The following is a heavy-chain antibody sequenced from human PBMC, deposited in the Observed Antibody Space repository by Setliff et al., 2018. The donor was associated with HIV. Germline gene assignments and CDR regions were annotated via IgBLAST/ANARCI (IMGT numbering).Heavy chain of an antibody. CDR3: ARVFVDTAVLRVLEYYFDS. J-gene: IGHJ4*02. V-gene: IGHV4-61*03. CDR1: GGSISSGDYY. Sequence: PSETLSLTCTVSGGSISSGDYYWSWIRQPPGKGLEWIGYIYYSGSTNYNPSLKSRVTISVDTSKNHFSLKLRSVTAADTAVYYCARVFVDTAVLRVLEYYFDSWGRGTLVTVSS. D-gene: IGHD5-18*01. CDR2: IYYSGST.